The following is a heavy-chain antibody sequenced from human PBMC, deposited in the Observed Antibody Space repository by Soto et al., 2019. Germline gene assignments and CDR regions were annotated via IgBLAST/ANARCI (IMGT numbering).Heavy chain of an antibody. Sequence: QVQLVQSGSEEKNPVASVKVSCKASGYTFTSYAMHWVRQATGQRLEWMGWINAGKGNTKYSQKFQGRVTITRDTDSSTVYMALSSLSSEDTAVYYCARDVGGMDVWGQGTPVTVSS. J-gene: IGHJ6*02. CDR1: GYTFTSYA. D-gene: IGHD1-26*01. V-gene: IGHV1-3*05. CDR2: INAGKGNT. CDR3: ARDVGGMDV.